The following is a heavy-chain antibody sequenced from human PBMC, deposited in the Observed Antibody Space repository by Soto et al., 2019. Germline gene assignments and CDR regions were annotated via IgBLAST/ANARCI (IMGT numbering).Heavy chain of an antibody. J-gene: IGHJ6*02. CDR3: ARDSDRLTATTLYGMDV. CDR2: IYYSGGT. CDR1: GGSVSGGSYY. V-gene: IGHV4-61*01. D-gene: IGHD1-7*01. Sequence: SATLSLTCTVDGGSVSGGSYYWSWIRPPPGKGLEWIGYIYYSGGTNYNPSLKSRVTISVDTSKNQFSLKLSSVTAADTAVYYCARDSDRLTATTLYGMDVWGQGNTVTV.